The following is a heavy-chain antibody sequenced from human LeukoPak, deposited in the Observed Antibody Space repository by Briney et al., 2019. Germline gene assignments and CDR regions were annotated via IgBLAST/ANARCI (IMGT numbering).Heavy chain of an antibody. CDR3: ARALTGGYCSSTSCYRGGFDY. D-gene: IGHD2-2*01. Sequence: SVKVSCKASGGTFSSYTISWVRQAPGQGLEWMGRIIPILGIANYAQKFQGRVTITADKSTSTAYMELSSLRSEDTAVYYCARALTGGYCSSTSCYRGGFDYWGQGTLVTVSS. J-gene: IGHJ4*02. CDR1: GGTFSSYT. V-gene: IGHV1-69*02. CDR2: IIPILGIA.